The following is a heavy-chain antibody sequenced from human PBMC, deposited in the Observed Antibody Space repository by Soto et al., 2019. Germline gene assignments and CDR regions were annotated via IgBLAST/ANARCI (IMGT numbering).Heavy chain of an antibody. CDR1: GFTFNHYA. CDR3: AKDSTVTTSLYFYYYGFDV. D-gene: IGHD4-17*01. Sequence: GGSLRLSCTASGFTFNHYAMSWVRQAPGRRLEWVSAVSGRGGSTKYADSVKGRFIISRDNSNSTLYLQMDSLRGEDTAVYYCAKDSTVTTSLYFYYYGFDVWGQGTTVTVSS. J-gene: IGHJ6*02. V-gene: IGHV3-23*01. CDR2: VSGRGGST.